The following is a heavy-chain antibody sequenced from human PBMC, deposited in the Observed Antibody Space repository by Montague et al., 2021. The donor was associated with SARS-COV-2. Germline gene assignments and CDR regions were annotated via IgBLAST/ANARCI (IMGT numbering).Heavy chain of an antibody. J-gene: IGHJ6*02. Sequence: SETLSLTCTVSGASISSRCYYWVWIRQPPGMGLEWIGFKYYSGSSYSNLNLKSRVSISVDTSKNQFSLKLSSVTAADTSVYYCARFAYRLLFLASYYGMDVWGQGTTVTVSS. CDR3: ARFAYRLLFLASYYGMDV. CDR2: KYYSGSS. CDR1: GASISSRCYY. D-gene: IGHD2-2*01. V-gene: IGHV4-39*01.